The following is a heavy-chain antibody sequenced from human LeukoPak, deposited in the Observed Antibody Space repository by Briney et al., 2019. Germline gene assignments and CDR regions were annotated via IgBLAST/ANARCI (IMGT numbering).Heavy chain of an antibody. J-gene: IGHJ6*03. CDR3: TRDKRGRRLLRYFYYYMDV. Sequence: GGSLRLSCTASGFTFGDYAMSWFRQAPGKGLEWVGFIRGKTYGGTTEYAASVKGRFTISRDDSKSIAYLQMNSLNTEDTAVYYCTRDKRGRRLLRYFYYYMDVWGKGTTVTVSS. V-gene: IGHV3-49*03. D-gene: IGHD3-3*01. CDR2: IRGKTYGGTT. CDR1: GFTFGDYA.